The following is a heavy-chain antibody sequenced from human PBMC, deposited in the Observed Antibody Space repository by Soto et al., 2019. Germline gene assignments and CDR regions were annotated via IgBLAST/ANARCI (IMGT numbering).Heavy chain of an antibody. V-gene: IGHV4-4*02. CDR3: GRGGGWGANDY. J-gene: IGHJ4*02. D-gene: IGHD3-16*01. CDR2: IYHSGST. Sequence: QVQLQESGPGLVKPSGTLSLTCAVSGGSISSSNWWSWVRQPPGKGLEWIGEIYHSGSTNYNPSLKRRVAISVDTSKHPLSLRLSSVTAADAAVYDCGRGGGWGANDYWGQGTLVTVSS. CDR1: GGSISSSNW.